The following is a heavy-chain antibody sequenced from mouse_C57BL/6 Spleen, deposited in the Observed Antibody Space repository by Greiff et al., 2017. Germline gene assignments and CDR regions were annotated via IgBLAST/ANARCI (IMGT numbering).Heavy chain of an antibody. CDR3: ARGPSYAMDY. Sequence: QVQLQQSGPGLVQPSQSLSITCTVSGFSLTSYRVHWVRQSPGKGLEWLGVIWSGGSTDYNAAFISRLSISKDNSKSQVFFKMNSLQADDTAIYYCARGPSYAMDYWGQGTSVTVSS. CDR1: GFSLTSYR. CDR2: IWSGGST. V-gene: IGHV2-2*01. J-gene: IGHJ4*01.